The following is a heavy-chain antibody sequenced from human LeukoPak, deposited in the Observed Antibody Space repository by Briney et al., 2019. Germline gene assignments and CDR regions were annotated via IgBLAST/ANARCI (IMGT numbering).Heavy chain of an antibody. V-gene: IGHV4-34*01. CDR1: GGPFSGYY. CDR3: ARGRYYDFWSGYYTNTYFDY. Sequence: SETLSLTCAVYGGPFSGYYWSWIRQPPGKGLEWIGEINHSGSTNYNPSLKSRVTISVDTSENQFSLKLSSVTAADTAVYYCARGRYYDFWSGYYTNTYFDYWGQGTLVTVSS. CDR2: INHSGST. J-gene: IGHJ4*02. D-gene: IGHD3-3*01.